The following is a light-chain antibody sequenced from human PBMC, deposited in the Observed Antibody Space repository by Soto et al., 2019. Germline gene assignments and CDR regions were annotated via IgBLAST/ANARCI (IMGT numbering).Light chain of an antibody. CDR3: QQRSNWAWT. CDR1: QSVISY. V-gene: IGKV3-11*01. Sequence: EIVLTQSPATLSLSPGERATLSCRASQSVISYLAWYQQKPGQAPRLLIYDASNRATGIPARFSGSGSGTDLPLTISSLEPEDFAVYYCQQRSNWAWTFGQGTKVEIK. CDR2: DAS. J-gene: IGKJ1*01.